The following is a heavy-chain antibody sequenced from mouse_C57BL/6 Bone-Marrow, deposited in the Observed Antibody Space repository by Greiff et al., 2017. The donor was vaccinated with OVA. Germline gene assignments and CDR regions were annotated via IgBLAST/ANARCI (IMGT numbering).Heavy chain of an antibody. D-gene: IGHD3-3*01. CDR1: GYTFTSYW. CDR3: ARGTYWYFDV. CDR2: IDPSDSYT. V-gene: IGHV1-69*01. J-gene: IGHJ1*03. Sequence: GQLQQPGAELVMPGASVKLSCKASGYTFTSYWMHWVKQRPGQGLEWIGEIDPSDSYTNYNQKFKGKSTLTVDKSSSTAYMQLSSLTSEDSAVYYCARGTYWYFDVWGTGTTVTVSS.